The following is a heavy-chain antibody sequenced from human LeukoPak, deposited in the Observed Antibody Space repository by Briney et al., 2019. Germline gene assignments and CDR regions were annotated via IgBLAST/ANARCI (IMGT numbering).Heavy chain of an antibody. CDR1: GDNVSGYTAA. D-gene: IGHD3-10*01. V-gene: IGHV6-1*01. Sequence: SQTPSLTCAISGDNVSGYTAAWSWIRQSPSRGLEWLGRTYYRSKWNNDYAVSVKSRITIKPDTSKNQVSLQLNSVTPEDTAVYYCARALTYYYGSGIYSAFDYWGQGTLVTVSS. J-gene: IGHJ4*02. CDR2: TYYRSKWNN. CDR3: ARALTYYYGSGIYSAFDY.